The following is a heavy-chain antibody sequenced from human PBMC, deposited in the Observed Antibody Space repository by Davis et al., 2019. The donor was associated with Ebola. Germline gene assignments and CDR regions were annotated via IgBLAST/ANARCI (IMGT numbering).Heavy chain of an antibody. CDR1: GYTLTDYY. CDR2: INPNSGGT. D-gene: IGHD3-22*01. Sequence: ASVKVSCKASGYTLTDYYIHWVRQAPGQGLEWMGWINPNSGGTNYAQKFQGWVTMTRDTSISTAYMELSRLRSDDTAVYYCARSPPYDSPPGAFDIWGQGTMVTVSS. CDR3: ARSPPYDSPPGAFDI. V-gene: IGHV1-2*04. J-gene: IGHJ3*02.